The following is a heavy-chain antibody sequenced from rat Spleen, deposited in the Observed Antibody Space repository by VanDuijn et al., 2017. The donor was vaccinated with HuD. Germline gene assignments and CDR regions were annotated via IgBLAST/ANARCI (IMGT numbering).Heavy chain of an antibody. J-gene: IGHJ1*01. V-gene: IGHV5S10*01. CDR3: ATVSSGDWYFDF. Sequence: EVQLVESDGGLVQPGRSLKLSCAASGLTFSDYYMAWVRQAPTKGLEWVATISFDGSSTYYRDSVKGLFTISRDNAKSTLYLQMDSLRSEDTATYYCATVSSGDWYFDFWGPGTMVTVSS. CDR2: ISFDGSST. CDR1: GLTFSDYY. D-gene: IGHD1-1*01.